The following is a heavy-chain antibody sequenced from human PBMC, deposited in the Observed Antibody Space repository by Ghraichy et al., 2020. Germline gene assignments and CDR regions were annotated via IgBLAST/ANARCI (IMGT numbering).Heavy chain of an antibody. V-gene: IGHV3-48*02. CDR2: ISSSSSAI. D-gene: IGHD3-10*01. CDR3: SRGGSRGVIWALSYADY. CDR1: GFTFSSYS. Sequence: GGSLRLSCAASGFTFSSYSMNWVRQAPGKGLEWVSYISSSSSAIYYADSVQGRFTISRDNAKNYLYLQMKSLRDEDTAVYYCSRGGSRGVIWALSYADYWGQGTLVTVSS. J-gene: IGHJ4*02.